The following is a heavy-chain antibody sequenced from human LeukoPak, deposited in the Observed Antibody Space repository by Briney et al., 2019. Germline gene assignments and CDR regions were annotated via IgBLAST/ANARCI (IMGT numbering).Heavy chain of an antibody. CDR2: IYYSGST. J-gene: IGHJ3*02. CDR1: GGYINSYY. CDR3: VRHLSAGRPAFDI. D-gene: IGHD2-15*01. Sequence: SETLSPTCTVSGGYINSYYWSWIRQPPGKGLEWIGYIYYSGSTNYNPSLKSRVTISVDTSNNKFSLKLTSLTAADTAVYYCVRHLSAGRPAFDIWGQGTMVTVSS. V-gene: IGHV4-59*08.